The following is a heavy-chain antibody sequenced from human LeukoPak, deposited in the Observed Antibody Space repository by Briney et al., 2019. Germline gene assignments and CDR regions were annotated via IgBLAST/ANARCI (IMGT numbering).Heavy chain of an antibody. D-gene: IGHD1-14*01. Sequence: GGSLRLSCAASEFTFSNYAMNWVRQAPGKGLEWVSGISGGGGSKYYADSVKGRFTISRDNSKNTLYLQMDSLRAEDTALYYCAKGSGINHYHWIDPWGQGTLVTVSS. CDR3: AKGSGINHYHWIDP. CDR2: ISGGGGSK. V-gene: IGHV3-23*01. J-gene: IGHJ5*02. CDR1: EFTFSNYA.